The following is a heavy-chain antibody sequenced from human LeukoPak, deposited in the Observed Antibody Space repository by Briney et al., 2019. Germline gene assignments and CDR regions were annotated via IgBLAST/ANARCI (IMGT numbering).Heavy chain of an antibody. CDR1: GYTFTGYY. CDR2: INPNSGGT. D-gene: IGHD3-10*01. J-gene: IGHJ4*02. CDR3: ARDAGYGSGSLY. V-gene: IGHV1-2*02. Sequence: ASVKVSCKASGYTFTGYYMHWVRQAPGQGLEWMGWINPNSGGTNYAQKFQGRVTMTRDTSISTAYMELSRLRSDDTAVYYCARDAGYGSGSLYWGQGTLVTVSS.